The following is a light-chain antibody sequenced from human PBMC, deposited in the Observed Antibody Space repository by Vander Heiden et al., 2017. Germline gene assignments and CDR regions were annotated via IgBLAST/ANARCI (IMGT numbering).Light chain of an antibody. Sequence: QSALTQPASVSGSPGQSLTISCTGTSSDVGGYNYVSWYQQHPGKAPKLMIYDVRKRPSGGSNRFSGSKSGNTAALTISGLQAEDEADYYCSSYTSSSTYVCGTGTKVTV. CDR2: DVR. CDR1: SSDVGGYNY. J-gene: IGLJ1*01. CDR3: SSYTSSSTYV. V-gene: IGLV2-14*03.